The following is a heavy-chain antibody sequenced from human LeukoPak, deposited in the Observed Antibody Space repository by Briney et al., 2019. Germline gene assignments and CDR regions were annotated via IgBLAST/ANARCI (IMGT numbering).Heavy chain of an antibody. CDR3: AISMVRGVINWFDP. D-gene: IGHD3-10*01. J-gene: IGHJ5*02. CDR2: IIPIFGTA. Sequence: SVKVSCKASGGTFSSYAISWVRQAPGQGLEWMGGIIPIFGTANYAQKFQGRVTITADESTSTADMELSSLRSEDTAVYYCAISMVRGVINWFDPWGQGTLVTVSS. V-gene: IGHV1-69*13. CDR1: GGTFSSYA.